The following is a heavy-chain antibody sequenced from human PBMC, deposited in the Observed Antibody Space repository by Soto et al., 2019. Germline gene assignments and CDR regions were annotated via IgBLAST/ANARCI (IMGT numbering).Heavy chain of an antibody. CDR3: ARSKCDYFGGSSCYSNYGMDV. J-gene: IGHJ6*02. V-gene: IGHV4-4*07. D-gene: IGHD2-21*01. CDR2: IYTSGST. Sequence: SETLSLTCTVSGGSISSYYWSWIRQPAGKGLEWIGRIYTSGSTNYNPSLKSRVTMSVDTSKNQFSLKLSSVTAADTAVYYCARSKCDYFGGSSCYSNYGMDVWGQGTTVTVSS. CDR1: GGSISSYY.